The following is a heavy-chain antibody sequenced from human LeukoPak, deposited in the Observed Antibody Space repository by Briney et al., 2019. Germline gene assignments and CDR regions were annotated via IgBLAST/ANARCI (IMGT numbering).Heavy chain of an antibody. CDR2: INPSGGST. V-gene: IGHV1-46*01. CDR3: ARGLEGYYDSSGYYDY. J-gene: IGHJ4*02. D-gene: IGHD3-22*01. CDR1: GYTFTSYY. Sequence: ASVKVSCKASGYTFTSYYMHWVRQAPGQGLEWMGIINPSGGSTSYAQKFQGRVTMTRDTSTSTVYMELSSLRSEDTAVYYCARGLEGYYDSSGYYDYWGQGTLVTVSS.